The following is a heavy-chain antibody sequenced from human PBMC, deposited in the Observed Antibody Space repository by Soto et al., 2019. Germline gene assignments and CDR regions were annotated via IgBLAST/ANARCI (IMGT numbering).Heavy chain of an antibody. CDR1: GGSISSSSYY. CDR3: AQHSGYDFSSFDY. CDR2: IYYSGST. J-gene: IGHJ4*02. V-gene: IGHV4-39*01. Sequence: SETLSLTCTVSGGSISSSSYYWGWIRQPPGKGLEWIGSIYYSGSTYYNPSLKSRVTISVDTSKNQFSLKLSSVTAADTAVYYCAQHSGYDFSSFDYWGQGTLVTVSS. D-gene: IGHD5-12*01.